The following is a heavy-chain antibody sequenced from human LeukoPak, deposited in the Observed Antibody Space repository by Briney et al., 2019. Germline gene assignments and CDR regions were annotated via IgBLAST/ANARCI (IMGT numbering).Heavy chain of an antibody. CDR1: GFTFSSYG. V-gene: IGHV3-33*06. D-gene: IGHD3-9*01. J-gene: IGHJ4*02. Sequence: PGRSLILSCAASGFTFSSYGMHWVRQAPGKGLEWVAVIWYDGSNKYYADSVKGRFTISRDNSKNTLYLQMNSLRAEDMAVYYCAKSSWRYYDILTADYWGQGTLVTVSS. CDR3: AKSSWRYYDILTADY. CDR2: IWYDGSNK.